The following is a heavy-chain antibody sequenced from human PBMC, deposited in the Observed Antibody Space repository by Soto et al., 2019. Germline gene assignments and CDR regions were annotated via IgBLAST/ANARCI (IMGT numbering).Heavy chain of an antibody. J-gene: IGHJ4*02. D-gene: IGHD6-13*01. V-gene: IGHV2-5*01. Sequence: QITLKESGPTLVKPTQTLTLTCTFSGFSLSTSGVGVGWIRQPPGKALEWLALIYWNDDKRYSPSLKSRLTITKDTSKNQVVLTMTNMDPVDTATYYCAHVGSSWDVKEYYYFDYWGQGTLVTVSS. CDR2: IYWNDDK. CDR1: GFSLSTSGVG. CDR3: AHVGSSWDVKEYYYFDY.